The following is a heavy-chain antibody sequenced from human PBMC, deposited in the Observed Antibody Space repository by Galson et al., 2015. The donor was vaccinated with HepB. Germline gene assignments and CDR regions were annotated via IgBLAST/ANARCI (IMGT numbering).Heavy chain of an antibody. V-gene: IGHV1-46*04. CDR3: ARQGADGSSWYPAFDY. J-gene: IGHJ4*02. Sequence: SVKVSCKASGYTFTSYYMHWVRQAPGQGLEWMGIINPSGGSTSYAQKLQGRVTMTRDTSTSTVYMELSSLRSEDTAVYYCARQGADGSSWYPAFDYWGQGTLVTVSS. CDR1: GYTFTSYY. D-gene: IGHD6-13*01. CDR2: INPSGGST.